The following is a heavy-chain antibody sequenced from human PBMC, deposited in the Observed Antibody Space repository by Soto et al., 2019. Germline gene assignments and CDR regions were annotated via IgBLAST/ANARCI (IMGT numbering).Heavy chain of an antibody. Sequence: PSETLSLTCAVSGASLGTNTWWSWVRQPPGKGLEWIGEVYHSGTTNCNPSLKSRVTISISNCKNQFSLSLTSMAAADTAVYYFAFPGDGDFDYWSQGTLVTVSS. CDR2: VYHSGTT. CDR1: GASLGTNTW. V-gene: IGHV4-4*02. CDR3: AFPGDGDFDY. J-gene: IGHJ4*02.